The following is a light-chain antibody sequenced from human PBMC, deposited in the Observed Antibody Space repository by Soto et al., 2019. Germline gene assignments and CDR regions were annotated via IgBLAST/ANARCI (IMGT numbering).Light chain of an antibody. CDR3: QQYNSYSRT. J-gene: IGKJ1*01. Sequence: IQVTQSPSILSASVGDRVTITCRASQSISTWLAWYQQKPEKAPKLLIHDASTLESGVPSRFSGSGSGTEFTLTISSLQPDDFATYYCQQYNSYSRTFGQGTRVEV. V-gene: IGKV1-5*01. CDR2: DAS. CDR1: QSISTW.